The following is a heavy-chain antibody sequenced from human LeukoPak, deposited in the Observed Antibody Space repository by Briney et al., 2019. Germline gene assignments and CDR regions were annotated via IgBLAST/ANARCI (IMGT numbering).Heavy chain of an antibody. Sequence: SVKVSCKASGGTFSSYAISWVRQAPGQGLEWMGGIIPIFGTANHAQKFQGRVTITADESTSTAYMELSSLRSEDTAVYYCARAPGIFGVVTIYYFDYWGQGTLVTVSS. D-gene: IGHD3-3*01. V-gene: IGHV1-69*13. CDR1: GGTFSSYA. CDR2: IIPIFGTA. CDR3: ARAPGIFGVVTIYYFDY. J-gene: IGHJ4*02.